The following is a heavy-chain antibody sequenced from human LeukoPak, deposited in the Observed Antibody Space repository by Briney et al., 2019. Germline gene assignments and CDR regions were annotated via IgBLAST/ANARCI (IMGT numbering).Heavy chain of an antibody. CDR3: AKDFEKGKDLEWLPLDY. J-gene: IGHJ4*02. CDR1: GFTFSSYA. V-gene: IGHV3-30-3*01. D-gene: IGHD3-3*01. Sequence: PGRSLRLSCAASGFTFSSYAMHWVRQAPGKGLEWVAVISYDGSNKYYADSVKGRFTISRDNSKNTLYLQMNSLRAEDMALYYCAKDFEKGKDLEWLPLDYWGQGTLVTVSS. CDR2: ISYDGSNK.